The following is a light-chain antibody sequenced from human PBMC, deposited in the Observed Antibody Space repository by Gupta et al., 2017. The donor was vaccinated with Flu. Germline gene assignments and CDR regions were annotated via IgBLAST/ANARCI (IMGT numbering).Light chain of an antibody. CDR3: SSYTSSSTLVV. V-gene: IGLV2-14*01. CDR2: EVS. J-gene: IGLJ2*01. CDR1: SSDVGGYNL. Sequence: QSALTQPASVSGSPGQSITISCTGTSSDVGGYNLVSWYQQHPGRAPKLMIFEVSNRPSGVSNRFSGSKSGNTASLTISGLQAEDEADYCCSSYTSSSTLVVFGGGTKLTVL.